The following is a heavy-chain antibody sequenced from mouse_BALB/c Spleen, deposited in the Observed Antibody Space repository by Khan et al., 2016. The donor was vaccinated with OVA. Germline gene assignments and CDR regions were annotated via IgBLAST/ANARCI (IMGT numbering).Heavy chain of an antibody. CDR2: ISYDGSN. Sequence: EVQLQESGPGLVKPSQSLSLTCSVTGYSITSGYYWNWIRQFPGNKLEWMGYISYDGSNNYNPSLKNRISITRATSKNQFFLKLNSVTTEDTATYYCARDYRPRYFDVWGAGTSVTVSS. CDR1: GYSITSGYY. J-gene: IGHJ1*01. CDR3: ARDYRPRYFDV. V-gene: IGHV3-6*02.